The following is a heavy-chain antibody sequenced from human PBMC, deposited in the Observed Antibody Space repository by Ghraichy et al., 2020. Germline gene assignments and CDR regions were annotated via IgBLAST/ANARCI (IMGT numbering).Heavy chain of an antibody. CDR3: ARRHGYFDY. V-gene: IGHV3-11*01. Sequence: SLNISCAASGFIFSDFYMTWVRQAPGKGLEWVSYISTRGTNIQYADSVRGRFTVSRDDAENSLYLQMNSLRAEDTAVYYCARRHGYFDYWGQGTLVAVSS. CDR2: ISTRGTNI. CDR1: GFIFSDFY. J-gene: IGHJ4*02.